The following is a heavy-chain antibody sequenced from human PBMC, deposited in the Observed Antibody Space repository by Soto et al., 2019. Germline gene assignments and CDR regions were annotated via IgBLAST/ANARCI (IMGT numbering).Heavy chain of an antibody. V-gene: IGHV1-18*01. J-gene: IGHJ6*02. CDR1: GYTFTSYG. CDR2: ISAYSGNT. CDR3: AREFIVVVPAATRFYYYGMDF. D-gene: IGHD2-2*01. Sequence: ASVKVSCKASGYTFTSYGISWVRQAPGQGLEWMGWISAYSGNTNYAQKLQGRVTMTTDTSTSTAYMELRRLRSDDTAVYYCAREFIVVVPAATRFYYYGMDFWGQGTTVTVSS.